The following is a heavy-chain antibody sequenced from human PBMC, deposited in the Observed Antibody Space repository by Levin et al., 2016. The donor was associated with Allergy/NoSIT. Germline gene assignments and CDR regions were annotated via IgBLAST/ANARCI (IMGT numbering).Heavy chain of an antibody. CDR1: GFILSNAY. V-gene: IGHV3-15*01. CDR2: IKTKTEGGTT. J-gene: IGHJ2*01. Sequence: GESLKISCVGSGFILSNAYMTWVRQAPGKGLEWVGRIKTKTEGGTTDYAAPVKGRFTISRDDSHNTVYLQMNSLKTEDTAVYYCATWTWQQTVWYFDPWGRGTLVTVS. CDR3: ATWTWQQTVWYFDP. D-gene: IGHD6-13*01.